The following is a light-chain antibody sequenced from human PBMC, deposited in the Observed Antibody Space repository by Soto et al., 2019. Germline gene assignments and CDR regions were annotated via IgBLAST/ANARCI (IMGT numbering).Light chain of an antibody. Sequence: EIVLTQSPVTLSLSPGERATLSCRASQSVSSYLAWYQQKPGQAPRLLIYDASNRATGIPARFSGIGSGTDFTLTISSLEPEDFAVYYCQQRSNWPSTFGGGTKVEIK. V-gene: IGKV3-11*01. CDR1: QSVSSY. J-gene: IGKJ4*01. CDR2: DAS. CDR3: QQRSNWPST.